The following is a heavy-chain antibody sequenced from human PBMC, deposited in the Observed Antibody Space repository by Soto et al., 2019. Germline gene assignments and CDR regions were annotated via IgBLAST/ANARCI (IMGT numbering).Heavy chain of an antibody. Sequence: GVSLKISCRGSEYSFTSYCVGWVRQMPGKGLEWMGIIYPCDSDTRYSPSFQGQVTISADKSISTAYLQWSSLKASDTAMYYCSRQFQVQLERRYDAFDIWGQGTMVTVSS. CDR3: SRQFQVQLERRYDAFDI. CDR2: IYPCDSDT. J-gene: IGHJ3*02. CDR1: EYSFTSYC. D-gene: IGHD1-1*01. V-gene: IGHV5-51*01.